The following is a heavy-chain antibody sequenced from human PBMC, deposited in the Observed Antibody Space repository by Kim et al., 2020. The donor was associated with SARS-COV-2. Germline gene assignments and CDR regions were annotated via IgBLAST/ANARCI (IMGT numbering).Heavy chain of an antibody. CDR1: GFTFDDYA. Sequence: GGSLRLSCAASGFTFDDYAMHWVRQAPGKGLEWVSGISWNSGSIGYADSVKGRFTISRDNAKNSLYLQMNSLRAEDTALYYCAKDISSESSADYYYYGMDVWGQGTTVTVSS. CDR2: ISWNSGSI. CDR3: AKDISSESSADYYYYGMDV. J-gene: IGHJ6*02. V-gene: IGHV3-9*01. D-gene: IGHD6-13*01.